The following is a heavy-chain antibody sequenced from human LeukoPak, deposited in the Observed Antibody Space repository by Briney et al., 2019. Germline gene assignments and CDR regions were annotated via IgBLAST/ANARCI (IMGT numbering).Heavy chain of an antibody. CDR2: IKSKTDGGTT. Sequence: SGGSLRLSCAASGFTFSNAWMSWGRQAPGKGLEWVGRIKSKTDGGTTDYAAPVKGRFTISRDDSKNTLYLQMNSLKTEDTAVYYCTATATVTSHADYFDYWGQGTLVSVSS. J-gene: IGHJ4*02. V-gene: IGHV3-15*01. CDR1: GFTFSNAW. D-gene: IGHD4-17*01. CDR3: TATATVTSHADYFDY.